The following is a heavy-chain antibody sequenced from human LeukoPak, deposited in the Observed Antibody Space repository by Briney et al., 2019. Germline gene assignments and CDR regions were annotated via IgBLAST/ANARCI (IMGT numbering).Heavy chain of an antibody. CDR1: GGSISSSSYY. Sequence: SSETLSLTCTVSGGSISSSSYYWGWIRQPPGKGLQWIGSIYYSGSTYYNPSLKSRVTISVDTSKNQFSLKLSSVTAADTAVHYCARGRYNSKTDFDYWGQGTLVTVSS. CDR2: IYYSGST. CDR3: ARGRYNSKTDFDY. V-gene: IGHV4-39*07. D-gene: IGHD3-16*02. J-gene: IGHJ4*02.